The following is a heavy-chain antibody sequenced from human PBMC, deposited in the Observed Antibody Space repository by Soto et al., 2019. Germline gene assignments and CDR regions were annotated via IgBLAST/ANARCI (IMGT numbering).Heavy chain of an antibody. J-gene: IGHJ6*02. D-gene: IGHD4-4*01. CDR2: IYYSGST. CDR3: ASLNTVTTFYYYGMDV. Sequence: KSSETLSLTCTVSGGSISSSSYYWGWIRQPPGKGLEWIGSIYYSGSTYYNPSLKSRVTISVDTSKNQFSLKLSSVTAADTAVYYCASLNTVTTFYYYGMDVWGQGTTVTVS. CDR1: GGSISSSSYY. V-gene: IGHV4-39*01.